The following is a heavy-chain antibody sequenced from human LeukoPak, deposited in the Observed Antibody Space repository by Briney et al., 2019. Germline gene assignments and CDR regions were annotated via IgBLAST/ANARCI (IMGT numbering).Heavy chain of an antibody. V-gene: IGHV3-23*01. Sequence: GGSLRLSCVASGITFSNYAVSWVRQAPEKGLDWVSVISGSAHKIRYADSVKGRFTISRDNSENIVYLQMNNLRVEDTAVYYCAGRPTGYSTGYIHWGQGTLVTVSS. CDR3: AGRPTGYSTGYIH. CDR1: GITFSNYA. CDR2: ISGSAHKI. D-gene: IGHD5-18*01. J-gene: IGHJ4*02.